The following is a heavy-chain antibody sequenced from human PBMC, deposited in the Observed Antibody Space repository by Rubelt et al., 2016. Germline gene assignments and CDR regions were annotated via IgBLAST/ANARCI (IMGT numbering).Heavy chain of an antibody. D-gene: IGHD4-17*01. V-gene: IGHV3-30*07. Sequence: ADSVKGRFTISRDNSKNTLYLQMNSLRAEDTAVYYCARGGRSYGDYVEDGVDYWGQGTLVTVSS. CDR3: ARGGRSYGDYVEDGVDY. J-gene: IGHJ4*02.